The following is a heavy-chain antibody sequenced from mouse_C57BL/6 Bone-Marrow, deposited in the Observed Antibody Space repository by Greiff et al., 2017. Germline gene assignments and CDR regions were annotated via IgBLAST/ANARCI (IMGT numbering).Heavy chain of an antibody. CDR3: VRHYYYGSSPSFDV. V-gene: IGHV10-1*01. J-gene: IGHJ1*03. CDR1: GFSFNTYA. CDR2: IRSKSNNYAT. D-gene: IGHD1-1*01. Sequence: DVQLQESGGGLVQPKGSLKLSCAASGFSFNTYAMNWVRQAPGKGLEWVARIRSKSNNYATYYADSVKDRFTISRDDSESMLYLQMNNLKTEDTAMYYCVRHYYYGSSPSFDVWGTGTTVTVSS.